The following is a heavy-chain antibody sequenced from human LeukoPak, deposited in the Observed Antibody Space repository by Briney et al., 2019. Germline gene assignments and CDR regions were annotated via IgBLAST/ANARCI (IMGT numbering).Heavy chain of an antibody. Sequence: GGSLRLSCAASGLSVSHNYMSWVRQAPGKGLEWVSVIYSGGSTYYADSVKGRFTISRDNSKNTLYLQMNSLRAEDTAVYYCASNLWFGELLLEVWGQGTLVTVSS. CDR1: GLSVSHNY. CDR2: IYSGGST. V-gene: IGHV3-53*01. J-gene: IGHJ4*02. D-gene: IGHD3-10*01. CDR3: ASNLWFGELLLEV.